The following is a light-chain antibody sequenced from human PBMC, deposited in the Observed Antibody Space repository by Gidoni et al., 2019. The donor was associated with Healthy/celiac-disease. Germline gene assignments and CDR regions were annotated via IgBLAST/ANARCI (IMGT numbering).Light chain of an antibody. Sequence: QSALTQPASVSGSPGHSITISCTGSSSDVGGYNYVSWYHQHQGKAPNLRIYEVSNRPSGVSNRFSGSKSGNTASLTISGLQAEDEADYYGSSYTSSSSYVVFGGGTKLTVL. CDR1: SSDVGGYNY. CDR2: EVS. V-gene: IGLV2-14*01. CDR3: SSYTSSSSYVV. J-gene: IGLJ2*01.